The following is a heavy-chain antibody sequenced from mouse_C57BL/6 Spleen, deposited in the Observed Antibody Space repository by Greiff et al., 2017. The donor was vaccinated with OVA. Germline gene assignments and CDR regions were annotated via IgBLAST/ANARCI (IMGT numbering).Heavy chain of an antibody. Sequence: EVKLVESEGGLVQPGSSMKLSCTASGFTFSDYYMAWVRQVPEKGLEWVANINYDGSSTYYLDSLKSRCIISRDNAKNILYLQMSSLKSEDTATYYCARSRGSNYAMDDWGQGTSVTVSS. V-gene: IGHV5-16*01. J-gene: IGHJ4*01. CDR1: GFTFSDYY. CDR3: ARSRGSNYAMDD. D-gene: IGHD1-1*01. CDR2: INYDGSST.